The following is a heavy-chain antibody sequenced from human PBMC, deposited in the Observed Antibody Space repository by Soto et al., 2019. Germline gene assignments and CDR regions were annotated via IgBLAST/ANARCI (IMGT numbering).Heavy chain of an antibody. Sequence: GGSLRLSCSASSFTFSSYGMHWVRQAPGKGLEWVAVISYDGSNKYYADSVKGRFTISRDNSKNTLYLQMNSLRAEDTAVYYCAKDKGVAAALPTYWGQGTLVTVSS. D-gene: IGHD6-13*01. CDR3: AKDKGVAAALPTY. J-gene: IGHJ4*02. CDR1: SFTFSSYG. V-gene: IGHV3-30*18. CDR2: ISYDGSNK.